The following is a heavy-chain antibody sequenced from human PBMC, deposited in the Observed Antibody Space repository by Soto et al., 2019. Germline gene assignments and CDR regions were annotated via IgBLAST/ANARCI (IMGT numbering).Heavy chain of an antibody. D-gene: IGHD4-17*01. V-gene: IGHV3-72*01. CDR1: GFTFSDHY. J-gene: IGHJ4*02. CDR3: ARADGDASYYFDY. Sequence: EVQLVESGGGLVQPGGSLRLSCAASGFTFSDHYMDWVRQAPGKGLEWVGRTRNKANSYTTEYAASVKGRFTISRDDSKNSLYLQMNSLKTADTAVYYCARADGDASYYFDYWGQGTLVTVSS. CDR2: TRNKANSYTT.